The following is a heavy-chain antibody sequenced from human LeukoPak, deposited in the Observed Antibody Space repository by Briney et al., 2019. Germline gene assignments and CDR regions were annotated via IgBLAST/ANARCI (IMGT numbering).Heavy chain of an antibody. CDR3: ARGYDILTGYYFYY. CDR2: INHSRTT. J-gene: IGHJ4*02. Sequence: SETLSLTCAVYGGSFSGYYWSWIRQPPGKGLEWIGEINHSRTTNYNPSLKSRVTISVDTSKKQFSLMLSSVDAADTGVYYCARGYDILTGYYFYYWGQGTLVAVSS. V-gene: IGHV4-34*01. CDR1: GGSFSGYY. D-gene: IGHD3-9*01.